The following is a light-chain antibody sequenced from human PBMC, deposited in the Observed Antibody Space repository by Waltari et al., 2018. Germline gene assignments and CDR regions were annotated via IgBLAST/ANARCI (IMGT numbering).Light chain of an antibody. CDR1: SGDIANSKF. V-gene: IGLV2-14*01. J-gene: IGLJ3*02. CDR3: SSYTTTSSWV. Sequence: QSALTQPASVSGSPGQSITISCTGTSGDIANSKFVSWYQQEPGRAPKLIVYDVSQRPSGVSNRFSGSKSGNTASLTISGVQAEDEADYYCSSYTTTSSWVFGGGTKLTVL. CDR2: DVS.